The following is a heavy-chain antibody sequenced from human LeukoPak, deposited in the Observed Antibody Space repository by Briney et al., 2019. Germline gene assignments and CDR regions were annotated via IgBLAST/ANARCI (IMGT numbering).Heavy chain of an antibody. Sequence: GASVKVSCKSSGYTFTSYYMHWVRQAPGQGLEWMGIINPSGGSTSYAQKFQGRVAMTRDTSTSTVYMELSSLRSEDTAVYYCAREEAGAFDIWGQGTMVTVSS. V-gene: IGHV1-46*01. CDR3: AREEAGAFDI. CDR2: INPSGGST. CDR1: GYTFTSYY. J-gene: IGHJ3*02.